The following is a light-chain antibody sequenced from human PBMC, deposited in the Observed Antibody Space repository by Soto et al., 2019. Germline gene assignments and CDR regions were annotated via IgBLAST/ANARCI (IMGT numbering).Light chain of an antibody. CDR3: QQRSNRPLT. Sequence: EIVLTQSPATLSLSPGEGATLSCRASQSVDVFLAWYQQRPGQAPRLLIYDASKRATYVPSRFSGSGSGTDFTLTISSLEPEDFAVYYCQQRSNRPLTFGGGTRVDIK. J-gene: IGKJ4*01. CDR1: QSVDVF. CDR2: DAS. V-gene: IGKV3-11*01.